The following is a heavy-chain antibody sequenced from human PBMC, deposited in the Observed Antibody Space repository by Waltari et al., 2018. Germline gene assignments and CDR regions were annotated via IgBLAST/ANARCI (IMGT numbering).Heavy chain of an antibody. J-gene: IGHJ4*02. V-gene: IGHV3-9*01. Sequence: EVQLMESGGGLVQPGRSLRLSCAGSRFTFDGYAMHWVRQVPGRALEWVSGIDWRSGRIAYADSVKGRFIISRDNAKNSLYLQMSSLRAEDTAMYYCARARIDYWGQGTLVTVSS. CDR1: RFTFDGYA. CDR3: ARARIDY. CDR2: IDWRSGRI.